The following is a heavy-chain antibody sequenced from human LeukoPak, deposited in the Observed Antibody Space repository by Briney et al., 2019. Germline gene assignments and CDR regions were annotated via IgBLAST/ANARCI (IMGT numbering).Heavy chain of an antibody. D-gene: IGHD3-22*01. CDR1: GFTFSSYW. CDR3: AKKGYYDGSGYYMYYFDH. J-gene: IGHJ4*02. V-gene: IGHV3-74*01. Sequence: GGSLRLSCAASGFTFSSYWMHWVRQAPGKGLVWVSRINSDGSSTSYADSVKGRFTISRDNAKNTLYLQMNSLRAEDTAVYYCAKKGYYDGSGYYMYYFDHWGQGTLVTVSS. CDR2: INSDGSST.